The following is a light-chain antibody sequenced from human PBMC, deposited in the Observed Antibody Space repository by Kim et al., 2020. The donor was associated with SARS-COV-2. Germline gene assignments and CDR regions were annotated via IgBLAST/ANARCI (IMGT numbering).Light chain of an antibody. CDR1: QSLSSN. Sequence: EIVMTQSPATLSVSPGERATLSCRASQSLSSNLAWYQQKPGQAPRLLIYGAFTRATGIPARFSGSGSGTEFTLTISSLQSEDFAVYYCQQYNKWPLTFGQGTKLEI. CDR2: GAF. V-gene: IGKV3-15*01. CDR3: QQYNKWPLT. J-gene: IGKJ2*01.